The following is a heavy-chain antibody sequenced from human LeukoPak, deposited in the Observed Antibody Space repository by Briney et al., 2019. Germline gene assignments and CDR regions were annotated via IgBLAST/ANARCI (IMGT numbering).Heavy chain of an antibody. CDR3: ARGLRYYYYYMDV. CDR2: ISYDGSNK. Sequence: PGRSLRLSCAASGFTFSSYAMHWVRQAPGKGLEWVAVISYDGSNKYYADSVKGRFTISRDNSKNTLYLQMNSLRAEDTAVYYCARGLRYYYYYMDVWGKGTTVTISS. CDR1: GFTFSSYA. J-gene: IGHJ6*03. V-gene: IGHV3-30*04.